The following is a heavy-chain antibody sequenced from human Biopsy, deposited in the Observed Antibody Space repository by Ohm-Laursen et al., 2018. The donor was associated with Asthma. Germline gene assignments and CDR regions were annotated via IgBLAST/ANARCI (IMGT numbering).Heavy chain of an antibody. CDR1: GYTLTSYG. CDR3: ARRYNWNGMDV. D-gene: IGHD1-20*01. Sequence: ASVKVSCKASGYTLTSYGMNWVRQAPGQGLEWMGWMNTNTGNPTYAQGFTGRFVFSLDTSVSTAYLQISSLKAEDTAVYYCARRYNWNGMDVWGPGTTVTVSS. CDR2: MNTNTGNP. V-gene: IGHV7-4-1*02. J-gene: IGHJ6*02.